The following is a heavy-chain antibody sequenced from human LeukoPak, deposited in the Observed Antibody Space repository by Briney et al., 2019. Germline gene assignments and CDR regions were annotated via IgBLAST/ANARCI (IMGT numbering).Heavy chain of an antibody. CDR2: INPNSGGT. Sequence: WPSVKVSCKASGYTFTGYYMHWVRQAPGQGLEWMGRINPNSGGTNYAQKFQGRVTMTRDTSISTAYMELSRLRSDDTAVYYCARDPPNDYGGKIGLGDDYWGQGTLVTVSS. CDR1: GYTFTGYY. J-gene: IGHJ4*02. V-gene: IGHV1-2*06. CDR3: ARDPPNDYGGKIGLGDDY. D-gene: IGHD4-23*01.